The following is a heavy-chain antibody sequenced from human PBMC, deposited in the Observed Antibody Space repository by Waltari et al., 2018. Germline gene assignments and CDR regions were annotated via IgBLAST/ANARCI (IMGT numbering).Heavy chain of an antibody. V-gene: IGHV4-39*07. J-gene: IGHJ5*02. D-gene: IGHD3-3*01. CDR1: GGSISSSGYY. CDR3: ARALEWSGANWFDP. Sequence: QLQLQESGPGLVKPSETLSLTCTVSGGSISSSGYYWGWIRQPPGKGLEWIGSIYYSGSTYYNPSLKSRVTISVDTSKNQFSLKLSSVTAADTAVYYCARALEWSGANWFDPWGQGTLVTVSS. CDR2: IYYSGST.